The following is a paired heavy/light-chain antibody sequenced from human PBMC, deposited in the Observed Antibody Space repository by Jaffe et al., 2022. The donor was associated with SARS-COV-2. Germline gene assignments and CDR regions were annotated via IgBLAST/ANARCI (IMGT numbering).Heavy chain of an antibody. D-gene: IGHD3-3*01. J-gene: IGHJ6*02. Sequence: QVQLVESGGGVVQPGRSLRLSCAASGFNFSSFGMHWVRQAPGKGLEWVAIIWNDGTNQDYAASVKGRFTISRDNSKNRVYLQMNSLRAEDTAVYFCAREGLGDSDFTFHYYYYPMDVWGRGTTVTVSS. CDR1: GFNFSSFG. CDR3: AREGLGDSDFTFHYYYYPMDV. CDR2: IWNDGTNQ. V-gene: IGHV3-33*01.
Light chain of an antibody. CDR1: SYNIGNNY. J-gene: IGLJ3*02. CDR3: GTWDSSLSVAL. V-gene: IGLV1-51*01. Sequence: QSVLTQPPSVSAAPGQKVAISCSGTSYNIGNNYVSWYQQFPGTAPKVLIYDNNKRPSGIPDRFSGSKSGTSATLAITGLQTGDEADYYCGTWDSSLSVALFGGGTKLTVL. CDR2: DNN.